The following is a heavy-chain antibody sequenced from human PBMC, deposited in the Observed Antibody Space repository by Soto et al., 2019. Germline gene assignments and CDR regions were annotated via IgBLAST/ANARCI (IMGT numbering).Heavy chain of an antibody. CDR3: ARGRKWELLFGAFDI. D-gene: IGHD1-26*01. Sequence: SVKVSCKASGGTFSSYAISWVRQAPGQGLEWMGGIIPIFGTANYAQKFQGRVTITADESTSTAYMELSSLRSEDTAVYYCARGRKWELLFGAFDIWGQGTMVTVSS. CDR2: IIPIFGTA. J-gene: IGHJ3*02. CDR1: GGTFSSYA. V-gene: IGHV1-69*13.